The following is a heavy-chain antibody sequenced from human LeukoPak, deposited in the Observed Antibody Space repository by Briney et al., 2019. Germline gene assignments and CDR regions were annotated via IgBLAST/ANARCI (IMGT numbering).Heavy chain of an antibody. D-gene: IGHD3-3*01. CDR3: AKNGVYDFWSGPSNWFDP. CDR1: GFTFSSYA. V-gene: IGHV3-23*01. Sequence: GGSLRLSCAASGFTFSSYAMSWVRQAPGKGLEWVSAISGSGGSTYYADSVKGRFTISRDNSKNTLYLQMNSLRAEHTAVYYCAKNGVYDFWSGPSNWFDPWGQGTLVTVSS. CDR2: ISGSGGST. J-gene: IGHJ5*02.